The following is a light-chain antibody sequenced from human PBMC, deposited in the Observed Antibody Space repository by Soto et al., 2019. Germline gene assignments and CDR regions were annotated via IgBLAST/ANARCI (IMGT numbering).Light chain of an antibody. Sequence: QSALTQPASVSGSPGHSITISCTGTSNDIGGHNAVSWYQQYSGEAPRLLIYDVTSRAAGVSNRFSASKSGNTASLTISGLQAEDEADYYCSSYVTGGSYVPAPGTKVTVL. CDR2: DVT. CDR1: SNDIGGHNA. CDR3: SSYVTGGSYV. V-gene: IGLV2-14*03. J-gene: IGLJ1*01.